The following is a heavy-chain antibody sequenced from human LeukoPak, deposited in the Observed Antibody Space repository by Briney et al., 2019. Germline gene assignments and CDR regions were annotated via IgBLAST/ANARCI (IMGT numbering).Heavy chain of an antibody. Sequence: GGSLRLSCAASGFTFSSYSMNWVRQAPGKGLEWVSSISSSSSYIYYADSVKGRFTISRDNARNSLFLQMISLRDEDTAVYYCARASYDFWSGYWFDPWGQGTLVTVSS. V-gene: IGHV3-21*01. J-gene: IGHJ5*02. CDR1: GFTFSSYS. D-gene: IGHD3-3*01. CDR3: ARASYDFWSGYWFDP. CDR2: ISSSSSYI.